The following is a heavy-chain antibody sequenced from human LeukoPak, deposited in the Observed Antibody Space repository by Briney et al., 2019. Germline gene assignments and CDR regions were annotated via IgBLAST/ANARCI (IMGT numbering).Heavy chain of an antibody. D-gene: IGHD6-19*01. CDR3: ARGVVAGIHWFDP. Sequence: SETLSLTXTVSGGSISSYYWSWIGQPAGKGLEWIGRIYTSGSTNYNPSLKSRVTMSVDTPKNQFSLKLSSVTAADTAVYYCARGVVAGIHWFDPWGQGTLVTVSS. V-gene: IGHV4-4*07. CDR2: IYTSGST. J-gene: IGHJ5*02. CDR1: GGSISSYY.